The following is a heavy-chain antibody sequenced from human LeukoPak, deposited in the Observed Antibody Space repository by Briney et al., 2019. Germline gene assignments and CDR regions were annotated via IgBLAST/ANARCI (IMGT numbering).Heavy chain of an antibody. J-gene: IGHJ5*02. V-gene: IGHV4-39*07. CDR3: ARVMVRGVTARNNWFDP. CDR1: YGSISDISYY. Sequence: SETLSLTCTVSYGSISDISYYWGWIRQPPGKGLEWIGSIYYSGRTYYNSSLKSRVTISVDTSKNQFSLKVTSVTAADTAVYYCARVMVRGVTARNNWFDPWGQGTLVTVSS. D-gene: IGHD3-10*01. CDR2: IYYSGRT.